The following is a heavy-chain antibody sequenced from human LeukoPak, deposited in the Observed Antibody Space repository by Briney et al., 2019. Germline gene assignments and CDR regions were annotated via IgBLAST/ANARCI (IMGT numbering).Heavy chain of an antibody. CDR3: ARERAYCGGDCFYDY. D-gene: IGHD2-21*02. V-gene: IGHV1-69*05. CDR1: GGTFSSYA. CDR2: IIPIFGTA. Sequence: SVKVSCKASGGTFSSYAICWVRQAPGQGLEWMGGIIPIFGTANFAQKFQGRVTITTDESTSTAYMELSSLRSEDTAVYYCARERAYCGGDCFYDYWGQGTLVTVSS. J-gene: IGHJ4*02.